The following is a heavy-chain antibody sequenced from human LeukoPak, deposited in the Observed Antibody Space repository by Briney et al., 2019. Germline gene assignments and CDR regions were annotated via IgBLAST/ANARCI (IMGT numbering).Heavy chain of an antibody. D-gene: IGHD1-26*01. CDR1: GGSFSGYY. V-gene: IGHV4-34*01. CDR2: INHSGST. J-gene: IGHJ4*02. Sequence: SETLSLTCAVYGGSFSGYYWSWIRQPPGKGLEWIGEINHSGSTNYNPSLKSRVAISVDTSKNQFSLKLSSVTAADTAVYYCARQGGSYFRGFFDYWGQGTLVTVSS. CDR3: ARQGGSYFRGFFDY.